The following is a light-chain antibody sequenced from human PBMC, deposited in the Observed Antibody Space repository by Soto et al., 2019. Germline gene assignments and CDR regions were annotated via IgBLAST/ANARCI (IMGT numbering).Light chain of an antibody. CDR3: QVWDSSSDPMEV. Sequence: SYELTQPPSVSVAPGQSARITCGGNNIGSKSVHWYQQKPGQAPVLVVYDDSDRPSGIPERFSGSNSGNTDTPTIRRVEAGDEADYYCQVWDSSSDPMEVFGGGTKLTVL. J-gene: IGLJ2*01. CDR1: NIGSKS. CDR2: DDS. V-gene: IGLV3-21*02.